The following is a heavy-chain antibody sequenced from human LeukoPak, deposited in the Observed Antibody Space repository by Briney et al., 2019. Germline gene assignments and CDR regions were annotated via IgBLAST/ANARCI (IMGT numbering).Heavy chain of an antibody. CDR1: GASIQSNY. CDR3: ARQSGGGYNSGVFDI. CDR2: INYRGGT. V-gene: IGHV4-59*08. D-gene: IGHD5-24*01. J-gene: IGHJ3*02. Sequence: SETLFLTCTVSGASIQSNYWSWVRRPPGKGLEWIANINYRGGTYHNPSLQSRVTISIDTSKSRFSLNLSSVTAADTAVYSCARQSGGGYNSGVFDIWGQGTMVTVSS.